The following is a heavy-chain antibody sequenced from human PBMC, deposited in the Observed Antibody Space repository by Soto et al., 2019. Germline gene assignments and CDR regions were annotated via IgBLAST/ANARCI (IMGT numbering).Heavy chain of an antibody. D-gene: IGHD6-19*01. CDR3: AKSHTTSGWYVTTDY. Sequence: SLRLSCAASGSTFGDYAMQWVRQAPGKGLEWVSAISWNSGSIDYADSVKGRFTISRDNAKNSLYLQMNSLRAEDTALYYCAKSHTTSGWYVTTDYWGQGTRVTVSS. J-gene: IGHJ4*02. CDR1: GSTFGDYA. CDR2: ISWNSGSI. V-gene: IGHV3-9*01.